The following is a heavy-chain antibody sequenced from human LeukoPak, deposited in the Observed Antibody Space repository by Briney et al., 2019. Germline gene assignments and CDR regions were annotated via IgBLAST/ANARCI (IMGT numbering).Heavy chain of an antibody. Sequence: GGSLRLSCAASGFTFSTYWMTWVRQAPGKGLEWVANIKQDGSEKNYVDSVKGRFTISRDNAKNSLDLQMNSLRAEDTAVYYCARYGSSWDLDYWGQGTLVTVSS. V-gene: IGHV3-7*03. J-gene: IGHJ4*02. D-gene: IGHD6-13*01. CDR2: IKQDGSEK. CDR3: ARYGSSWDLDY. CDR1: GFTFSTYW.